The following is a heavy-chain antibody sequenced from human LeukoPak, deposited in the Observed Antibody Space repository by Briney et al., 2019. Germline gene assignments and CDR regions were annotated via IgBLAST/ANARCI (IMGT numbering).Heavy chain of an antibody. CDR2: IYYSGST. V-gene: IGHV4-59*08. D-gene: IGHD6-13*01. CDR1: GGSISSYY. CDR3: ARHLTLAGYSSITDAFDI. J-gene: IGHJ3*02. Sequence: SETLSLTCSVSGGSISSYYWSWIRQPPGKGLEWIGYIYYSGSTNYNPSLKSRVTISVDTSKKQFSLKLSSVTAADPAVYYCARHLTLAGYSSITDAFDIWGQGTMVTVSS.